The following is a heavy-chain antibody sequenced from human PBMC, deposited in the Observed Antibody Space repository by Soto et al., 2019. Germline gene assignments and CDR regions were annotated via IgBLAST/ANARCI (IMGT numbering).Heavy chain of an antibody. D-gene: IGHD2-2*01. Sequence: ASVKVSCKASGYTFTSYAMHWVRQAPGQRLEWRGWINPNSGGTNYAQKFQGWVTMTRDTSISTAYMELSRLGSDDTAVYYCATSKRAYCSSTSCYADYYYYMDVWGKGTTVTVSS. CDR2: INPNSGGT. J-gene: IGHJ6*03. CDR1: GYTFTSYA. V-gene: IGHV1-2*04. CDR3: ATSKRAYCSSTSCYADYYYYMDV.